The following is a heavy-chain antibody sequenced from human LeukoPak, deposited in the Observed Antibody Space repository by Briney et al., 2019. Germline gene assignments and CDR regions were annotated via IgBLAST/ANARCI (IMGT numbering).Heavy chain of an antibody. CDR2: IYSGGST. J-gene: IGHJ6*03. CDR3: AREVYYYMDV. V-gene: IGHV3-53*01. Sequence: GGSLRLSCAASGFTVSSNYMSWVRQAPGKGLEWVSVIYSGGSTGYADSVKGRFTISRDNAKNSLYLQMNSLRAEDTALYYCAREVYYYMDVWGKGTTVTVSS. CDR1: GFTVSSNY.